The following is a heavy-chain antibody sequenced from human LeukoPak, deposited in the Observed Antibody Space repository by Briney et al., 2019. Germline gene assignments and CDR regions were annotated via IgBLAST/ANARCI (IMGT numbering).Heavy chain of an antibody. CDR2: ISNSGSTI. CDR3: ARRAGAYSHPYDY. CDR1: GFTFSDYY. J-gene: IGHJ4*02. V-gene: IGHV3-11*04. D-gene: IGHD4/OR15-4a*01. Sequence: GGSLRLSCAASGFTFSDYYMTWIRQAPGKGLEWVSYISNSGSTIYYADSVKGRFTISRDNSKNTLYLQMNSLRAEDTAVYYCARRAGAYSHPYDYWGQGTLVTVSS.